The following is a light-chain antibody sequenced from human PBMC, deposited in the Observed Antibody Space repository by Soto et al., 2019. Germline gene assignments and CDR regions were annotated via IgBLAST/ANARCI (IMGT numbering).Light chain of an antibody. V-gene: IGLV1-36*01. CDR1: SSNIENNA. J-gene: IGLJ1*01. CDR3: AAWDDSLNGDV. Sequence: QSVLTQPPSVSEAPRQRVTISCSGSSSNIENNAVNWYQQLPGKAPKLLIYYDDLLPSGVSDRFSGSKSGTSASLAISGLQSEDDADYYCAAWDDSLNGDVFGTGTQLTVL. CDR2: YDD.